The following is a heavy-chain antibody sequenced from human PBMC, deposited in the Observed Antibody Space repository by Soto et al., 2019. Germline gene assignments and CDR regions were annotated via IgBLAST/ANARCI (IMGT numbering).Heavy chain of an antibody. CDR1: GGSISSYY. V-gene: IGHV4-59*01. J-gene: IGHJ4*02. D-gene: IGHD2-15*01. Sequence: SETLSLTCTVSGGSISSYYWSWIRQPPGKGLEWIGYIYYSGSTNYNPSLKSRVTISVDTSKNQVSLKLSSVTAADTAVYYCARDDCSGGSCYHDYWGQGTLVTVSS. CDR3: ARDDCSGGSCYHDY. CDR2: IYYSGST.